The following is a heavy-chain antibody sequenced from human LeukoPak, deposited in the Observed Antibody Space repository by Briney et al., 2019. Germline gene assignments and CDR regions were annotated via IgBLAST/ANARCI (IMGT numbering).Heavy chain of an antibody. Sequence: GGSLRLSCTASVFTVCSKYMSWVRQPPGKGLEWVSVIYSGGTTIYADSVKGRFTISKDSSENSLYLQMNSLRAEDTAVYYCARGRSGQQYFFVYWGQRTLVTVSS. CDR2: IYSGGTT. J-gene: IGHJ4*02. CDR3: ARGRSGQQYFFVY. V-gene: IGHV3-66*01. CDR1: VFTVCSKY. D-gene: IGHD6-25*01.